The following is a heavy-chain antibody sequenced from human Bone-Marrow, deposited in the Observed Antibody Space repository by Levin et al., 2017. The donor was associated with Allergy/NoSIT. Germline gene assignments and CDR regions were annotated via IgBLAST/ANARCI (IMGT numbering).Heavy chain of an antibody. CDR3: AGVKRKIAVAGDYYFDY. V-gene: IGHV1-69*13. CDR2: IIPIFGTA. Sequence: SVKVSCKASGGTFSSYAISWVRQAPGQGLEWMGGIIPIFGTANYAQKFQGRVTITADESTSTAYMELSSLRSEDTAVYYCAGVKRKIAVAGDYYFDYWGQGTLVTVSS. J-gene: IGHJ4*02. CDR1: GGTFSSYA. D-gene: IGHD6-19*01.